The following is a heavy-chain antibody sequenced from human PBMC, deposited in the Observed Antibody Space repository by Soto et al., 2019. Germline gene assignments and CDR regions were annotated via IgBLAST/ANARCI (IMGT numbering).Heavy chain of an antibody. CDR2: ISPIFGKA. D-gene: IGHD6-6*01. CDR1: GYTNTRYG. V-gene: IGHV1-69*13. CDR3: ARDHSSSSVWFDP. J-gene: IGHJ5*02. Sequence: SVKVSCKTSGYTNTRYGVSWVRQAPGQGLEWMGGISPIFGKANYAQKFQGRVTITADESTSTAYMELSSLRSEDTAVYYCARDHSSSSVWFDPWGQGTLVTVSS.